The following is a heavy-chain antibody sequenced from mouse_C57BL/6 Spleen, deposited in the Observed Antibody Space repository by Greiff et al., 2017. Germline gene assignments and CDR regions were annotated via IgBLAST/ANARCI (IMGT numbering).Heavy chain of an antibody. CDR2: IDPSDSET. CDR1: GYTFTSYW. CDR3: ARGTAQATDFDY. V-gene: IGHV1-52*01. D-gene: IGHD3-2*02. Sequence: QVQLQQPGAELVRPGSSVKLSCKASGYTFTSYWMHWVKQRPIQGLEWIGNIDPSDSETHYNQKFKDKATLTVDKSSSTAYMQLSSLTSEDSAVYYWARGTAQATDFDYWGQGTTLTVSS. J-gene: IGHJ2*01.